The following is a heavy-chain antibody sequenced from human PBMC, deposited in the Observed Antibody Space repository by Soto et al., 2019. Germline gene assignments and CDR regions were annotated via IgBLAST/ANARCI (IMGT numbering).Heavy chain of an antibody. V-gene: IGHV3-7*01. Sequence: EVQLVESGGGLVQPGGSLRLSCAASGFTFSSYWMSWVRQAPGKGLEWVANIKQDGSEKYYVDSVKGRFTISRDNAKNSLYLQMNSLRAEDTAVYYCARVVVDYYYYYMDVWGKGTTVTVSS. J-gene: IGHJ6*03. CDR2: IKQDGSEK. D-gene: IGHD2-15*01. CDR3: ARVVVDYYYYYMDV. CDR1: GFTFSSYW.